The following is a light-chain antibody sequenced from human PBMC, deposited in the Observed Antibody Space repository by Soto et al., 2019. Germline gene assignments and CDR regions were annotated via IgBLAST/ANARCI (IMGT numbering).Light chain of an antibody. CDR3: TSHRASGV. V-gene: IGLV2-14*01. CDR1: SGDVGGHNH. J-gene: IGLJ1*01. CDR2: EVS. Sequence: QSVLTQPASVSGSPGQWITISCTGTSGDVGGHNHVSWYQQHPGKAPRLIIYEVSDRPSGVSNRFSGSKSGNTASLTISGLQAEDEADYYCTSHRASGVFGTGTKVTVL.